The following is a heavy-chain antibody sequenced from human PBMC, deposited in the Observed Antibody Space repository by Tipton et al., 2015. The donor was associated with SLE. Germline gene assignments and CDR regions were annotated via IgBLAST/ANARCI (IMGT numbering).Heavy chain of an antibody. Sequence: TLSLTCNVSGVSIRTYYWSWIRQPPGKGLEWIWYIYYSGNTHYHPSLQSRVTISVDTSKNQFSLNLSSVTAADTALYYCAREKGYNWPFDFWGQGTLVTVSS. V-gene: IGHV4-59*12. D-gene: IGHD5-24*01. J-gene: IGHJ4*02. CDR1: GVSIRTYY. CDR3: AREKGYNWPFDF. CDR2: IYYSGNT.